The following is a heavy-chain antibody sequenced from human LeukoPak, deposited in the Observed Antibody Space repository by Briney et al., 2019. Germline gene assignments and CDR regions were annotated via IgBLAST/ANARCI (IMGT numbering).Heavy chain of an antibody. CDR2: IKEDGSEK. CDR3: ARGGGLDV. Sequence: GGSLRLSCAASRFIFSSFWMSWVRQAPGKGLEWVASIKEDGSEKNYVDSVRGRFTISRDNAKNSLYLQMSNLRAEDTAVYFCARGGGLDVWGQGATVTVSS. CDR1: RFIFSSFW. V-gene: IGHV3-7*03. J-gene: IGHJ6*02. D-gene: IGHD3-16*01.